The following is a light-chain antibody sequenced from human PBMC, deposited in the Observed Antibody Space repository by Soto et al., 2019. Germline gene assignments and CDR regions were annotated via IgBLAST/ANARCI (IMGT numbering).Light chain of an antibody. J-gene: IGKJ1*01. Sequence: DIQLTQSPSSLSASVGDRVTITCRASETIARYLNWYQQKPGKAPNLLIYAASTLKSGFPSRFSGTGSGTDFTLTISRLQPGDFATYYCQQTYNPPRTFGQGTKVDIK. V-gene: IGKV1-39*01. CDR2: AAS. CDR1: ETIARY. CDR3: QQTYNPPRT.